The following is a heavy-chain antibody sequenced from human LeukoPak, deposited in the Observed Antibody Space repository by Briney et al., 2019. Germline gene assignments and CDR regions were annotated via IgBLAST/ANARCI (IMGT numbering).Heavy chain of an antibody. CDR1: GGSISSYY. J-gene: IGHJ4*02. V-gene: IGHV4-59*12. D-gene: IGHD6-13*01. Sequence: SETLSLTCTVSGGSISSYYWSWIRQPPGKGLEWIGSIYYSGSTNYNPSLKSRVTMSVDTSKNQFSLKLSSVTAADTAVYHCARESIAAAGTWDYWGQGTLVTVSS. CDR2: IYYSGST. CDR3: ARESIAAAGTWDY.